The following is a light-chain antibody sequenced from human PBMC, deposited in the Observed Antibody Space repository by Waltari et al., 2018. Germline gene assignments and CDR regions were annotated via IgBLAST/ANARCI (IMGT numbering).Light chain of an antibody. CDR2: DVF. CDR3: CAYTIRSTLV. CDR1: SSDIGANEY. Sequence: SALTQPASVSGSPGQSITISCAGTSSDIGANEYVPWYHQHPDKAPKLIIHDVFNRPSGISNRFSGSKSANTASLTITGLQAEDEADYYCCAYTIRSTLVFGGGTRVTVL. J-gene: IGLJ3*02. V-gene: IGLV2-14*03.